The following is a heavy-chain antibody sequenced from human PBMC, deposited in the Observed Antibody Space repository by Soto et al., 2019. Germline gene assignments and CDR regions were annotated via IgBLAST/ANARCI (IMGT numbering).Heavy chain of an antibody. CDR1: GYTFTSYG. Sequence: QVQLVQSGAEVKKPGASVKVSCKASGYTFTSYGISWVRQAPGQGLEWMGGISAYNGNTNYAQKLQGRVTMTTDTSTSTAYMELRSLRSDDTAVYYCARDSYLRGYSGYGIDYGGQGTLVTVSS. D-gene: IGHD5-12*01. CDR3: ARDSYLRGYSGYGIDY. V-gene: IGHV1-18*04. CDR2: ISAYNGNT. J-gene: IGHJ4*02.